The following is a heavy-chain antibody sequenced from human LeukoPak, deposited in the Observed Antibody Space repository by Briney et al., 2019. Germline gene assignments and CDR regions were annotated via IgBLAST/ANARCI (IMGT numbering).Heavy chain of an antibody. CDR1: GYSLSELS. Sequence: ASVKVSCKVSGYSLSELSMHWVRQAPGKGLEWMGGFDPEDGETIHAQKFQGRVTMTEDTSTDTAYMELSSLRSEDTAVYYCATDQNIFAGGSFYNDAFDIWGQGTMVTVSS. V-gene: IGHV1-24*01. CDR2: FDPEDGET. CDR3: ATDQNIFAGGSFYNDAFDI. J-gene: IGHJ3*02. D-gene: IGHD1-26*01.